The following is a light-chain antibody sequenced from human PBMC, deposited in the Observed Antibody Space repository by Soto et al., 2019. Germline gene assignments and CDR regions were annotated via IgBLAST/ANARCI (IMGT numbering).Light chain of an antibody. CDR1: QSVSSN. CDR3: QQRSNWIT. J-gene: IGKJ5*01. Sequence: EIVMTQSPATLSVSPGERATLSCRASQSVSSNLAWYQQKPGQAPRLLIYDASSRATGVPARFSGSGSGTDFSLTISSLEPEDVAVYYCQQRSNWITFGQGTRLEI. V-gene: IGKV3-11*01. CDR2: DAS.